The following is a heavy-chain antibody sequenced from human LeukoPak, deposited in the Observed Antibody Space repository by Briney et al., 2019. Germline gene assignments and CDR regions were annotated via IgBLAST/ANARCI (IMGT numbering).Heavy chain of an antibody. CDR2: IYYSGST. CDR1: GGSISSSSYD. CDR3: ASPVQLLWFGELYNYHAFDI. D-gene: IGHD3-10*01. V-gene: IGHV4-39*01. J-gene: IGHJ3*02. Sequence: KSSETLSLTCTVSGGSISSSSYDWGWLRQPPGKGLEWIGSIYYSGSTSYNPSLKSRVTISVDTSKNQFSLKLSSVTAADTAVYYCASPVQLLWFGELYNYHAFDIWGQGTMVTVSS.